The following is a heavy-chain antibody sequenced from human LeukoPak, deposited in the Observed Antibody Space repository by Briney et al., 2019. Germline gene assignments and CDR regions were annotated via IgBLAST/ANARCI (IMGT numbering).Heavy chain of an antibody. J-gene: IGHJ6*03. CDR2: SYTSGST. CDR3: AGRVTIFGVVSNYYYMDV. CDR1: RGSISSYY. V-gene: IGHV4-4*07. Sequence: SETLSLTCTVSRGSISSYYWSWIRQPAGKGLEWIGRSYTSGSTNYNPSLKSRVTMSVDTSKNQFSLKLSSVTAADTAVYYCAGRVTIFGVVSNYYYMDVWGKGTTVTVSS. D-gene: IGHD3-3*01.